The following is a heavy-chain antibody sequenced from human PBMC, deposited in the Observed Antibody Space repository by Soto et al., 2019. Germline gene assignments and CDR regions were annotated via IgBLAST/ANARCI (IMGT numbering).Heavy chain of an antibody. J-gene: IGHJ6*02. CDR2: MSMDGSNK. D-gene: IGHD3-10*02. Sequence: QVQLVESGGGVVQPGRSLRLSCAASGFAFNNYSMHWVRQAPGKGLEWVAIMSMDGSNKYYADSVKGRFTISRDNSKGILYLQMSSLRPEDTAVYFCARDCVPYVYFYYGMDVWGQGATVTVSS. CDR1: GFAFNNYS. CDR3: ARDCVPYVYFYYGMDV. V-gene: IGHV3-30-3*01.